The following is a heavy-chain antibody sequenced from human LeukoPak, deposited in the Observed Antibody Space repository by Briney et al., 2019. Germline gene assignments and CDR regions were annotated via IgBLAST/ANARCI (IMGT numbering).Heavy chain of an antibody. Sequence: PGGSLRLSCAASGFTISGYWMIWVRQAPGMGLEWVVTIKQDASENTYVDSVEGPFTSSRDNAKSSLFLQVDSLRAEATAVYYCARCGMDAAIDYWGQGTLVTVSS. V-gene: IGHV3-7*01. CDR2: IKQDASEN. CDR3: ARCGMDAAIDY. D-gene: IGHD2-15*01. CDR1: GFTISGYW. J-gene: IGHJ4*02.